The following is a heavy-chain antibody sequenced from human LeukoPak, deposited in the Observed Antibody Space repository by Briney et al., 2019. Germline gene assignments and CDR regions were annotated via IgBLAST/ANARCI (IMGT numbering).Heavy chain of an antibody. D-gene: IGHD3-16*01. J-gene: IGHJ3*02. CDR3: AADPAGFGAFDI. Sequence: SVKVSCKASGFTFTKSAVQWVRQARGRRLECIGWIVVGSGNTDYAQKFQERVTITRDMSTSTAYMELNSLTSEDTAIYYCAADPAGFGAFDIWGHGTIVTVSS. V-gene: IGHV1-58*01. CDR1: GFTFTKSA. CDR2: IVVGSGNT.